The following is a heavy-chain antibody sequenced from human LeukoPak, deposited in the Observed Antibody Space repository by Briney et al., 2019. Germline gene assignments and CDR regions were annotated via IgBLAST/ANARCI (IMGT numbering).Heavy chain of an antibody. D-gene: IGHD2-8*01. J-gene: IGHJ3*02. CDR3: ARAERYDTNVYADDVFDI. V-gene: IGHV1-2*02. CDR1: GYTFIDYY. CDR2: INPDSGGT. Sequence: VSVKVSCKASGYTFTSGYTFIDYYIHWVRHAPGQGLEWMGWINPDSGGTNYAQKFQGRVTMTRDTSISTAYMDLSSLRSDDTALYYCARAERYDTNVYADDVFDIWGQGTMLTVSS.